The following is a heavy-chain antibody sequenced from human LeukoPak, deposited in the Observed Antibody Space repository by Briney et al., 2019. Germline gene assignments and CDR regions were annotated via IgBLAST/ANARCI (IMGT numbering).Heavy chain of an antibody. CDR2: ISYDGSNK. CDR3: ARDLTGTTTGY. Sequence: GGSLRLSCAASGFTFSSYAMHWVRQAPGKGLEWVAVISYDGSNKYYADSVKGRFTTSRDNSKNTLYLQMNSLRAEDTAVYYCARDLTGTTTGYWGQGTLVTVSS. J-gene: IGHJ4*02. D-gene: IGHD1-20*01. CDR1: GFTFSSYA. V-gene: IGHV3-30*04.